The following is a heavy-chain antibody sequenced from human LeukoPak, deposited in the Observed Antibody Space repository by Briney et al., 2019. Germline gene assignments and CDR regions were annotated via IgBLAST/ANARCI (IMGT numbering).Heavy chain of an antibody. V-gene: IGHV1-69*01. D-gene: IGHD2-2*01. CDR2: IIPIFGTA. CDR3: ASLCSSTSCYSDY. Sequence: GSSVKVSCKASGGTFSSYAISWVRQAPGQGLEWMGGIIPIFGTANYAQKFQGRVTITADESTSTAYMELSSLRSEDTAVYYCASLCSSTSCYSDYWGQGTLVTVSS. CDR1: GGTFSSYA. J-gene: IGHJ4*02.